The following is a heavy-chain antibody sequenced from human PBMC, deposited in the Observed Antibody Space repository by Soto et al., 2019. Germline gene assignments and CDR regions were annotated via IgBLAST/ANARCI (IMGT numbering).Heavy chain of an antibody. J-gene: IGHJ4*02. CDR3: ARREEGSLQDGYYFDY. CDR2: IYYSGST. V-gene: IGHV4-31*03. CDR1: GGSISSGGYY. Sequence: QVQLQESGPGLVKPSQTLSLTCTVSGGSISSGGYYWSWIRQHPGQGLEWIGYIYYSGSTYYNPSLKSRVTISVDTSKNQFSLKLSSVTAADTAVYYCARREEGSLQDGYYFDYWGQGTLVTVSS. D-gene: IGHD2-15*01.